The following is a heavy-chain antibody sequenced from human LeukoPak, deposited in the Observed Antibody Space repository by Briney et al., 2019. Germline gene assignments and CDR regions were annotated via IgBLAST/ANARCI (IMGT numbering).Heavy chain of an antibody. J-gene: IGHJ4*02. CDR1: GLAVSTSV. CDR3: AKVGVRINSGDY. Sequence: GGSLRLSCATSGLAVSTSVIYWFRQAPGKGLEWVSDIKDADAKPSYAHSVKGRFTISRDNSKNTVYLEMNSLRAEDTALYYCAKVGVRINSGDYWGQGTLVTVSS. CDR2: IKDADAKP. V-gene: IGHV3-23*01. D-gene: IGHD3-10*01.